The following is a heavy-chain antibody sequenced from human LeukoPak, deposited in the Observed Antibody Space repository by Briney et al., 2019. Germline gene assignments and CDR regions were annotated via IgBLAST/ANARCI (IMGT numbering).Heavy chain of an antibody. CDR1: GFTFSSYS. V-gene: IGHV3-21*01. D-gene: IGHD3-22*01. J-gene: IGHJ4*02. Sequence: GGSLRLSCAASGFTFSSYSMNWVRQAPGKGLEWVSSISSSSSYIYYADSVKGRFTVSRDNAKNSLYLQMNSLRAEDTAAYYCARYYYDSSGYYRGDYWGQGTLVTVSS. CDR2: ISSSSSYI. CDR3: ARYYYDSSGYYRGDY.